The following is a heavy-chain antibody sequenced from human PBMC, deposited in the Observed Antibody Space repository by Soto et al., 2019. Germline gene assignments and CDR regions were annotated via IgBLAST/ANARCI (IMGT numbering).Heavy chain of an antibody. D-gene: IGHD3-22*01. V-gene: IGHV3-30-3*01. Sequence: GGSLRLSCAASGFTFSSYAMHWVRQAPGKGLEWVAVISYDGSNKYYADSVKGRFTISRDNSKNTLYLQMNSLRAEDTAVYYCARAYYDTYYDRMYYFDYWGQGAVVTVSS. CDR2: ISYDGSNK. J-gene: IGHJ4*02. CDR1: GFTFSSYA. CDR3: ARAYYDTYYDRMYYFDY.